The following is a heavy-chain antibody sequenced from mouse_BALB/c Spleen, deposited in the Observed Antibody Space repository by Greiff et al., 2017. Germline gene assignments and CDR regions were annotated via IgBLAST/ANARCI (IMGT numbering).Heavy chain of an antibody. V-gene: IGHV14-3*02. J-gene: IGHJ3*01. CDR3: ARFFGYDRFAY. CDR1: GFNIKDTY. CDR2: IDPANGNT. D-gene: IGHD2-2*01. Sequence: VQLQQSGAELVKPGASVKLSCTASGFNIKDTYMHWVKQRPEQGLEWIGRIDPANGNTKYDPKFQGKATITADTSSNTAYLQLSSLTSEDTAVYYCARFFGYDRFAYWGQGTLVTVSA.